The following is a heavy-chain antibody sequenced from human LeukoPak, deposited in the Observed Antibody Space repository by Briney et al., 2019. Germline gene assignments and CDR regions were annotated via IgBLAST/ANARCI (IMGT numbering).Heavy chain of an antibody. Sequence: PGASVKVSCKASGYTFTSYYMHWVRQAPGQGLEWMGIINPSGGSTSYAQKFQGRVSMTRDTSISTACMELSRLRSDDTAYYYCARVQYYNILTGSLQYWGQGTLVTVSS. V-gene: IGHV1-46*01. CDR3: ARVQYYNILTGSLQY. D-gene: IGHD3-9*01. CDR1: GYTFTSYY. J-gene: IGHJ4*02. CDR2: INPSGGST.